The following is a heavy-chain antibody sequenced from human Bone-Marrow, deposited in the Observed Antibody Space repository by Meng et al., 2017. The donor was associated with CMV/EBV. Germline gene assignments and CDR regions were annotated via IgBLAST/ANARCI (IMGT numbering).Heavy chain of an antibody. CDR3: AREDSSGWNRTLYFDV. J-gene: IGHJ4*02. Sequence: GGSLRLSCAASGFTFTDYYMIWIRQAPGKGLESVSYISSSGSTIYYADSVKGRITISRDNAKNSPYLQMNSLRAEDTAVYYCAREDSSGWNRTLYFDVLGQGTLVTVSS. V-gene: IGHV3-11*01. CDR2: ISSSGSTI. CDR1: GFTFTDYY. D-gene: IGHD6-19*01.